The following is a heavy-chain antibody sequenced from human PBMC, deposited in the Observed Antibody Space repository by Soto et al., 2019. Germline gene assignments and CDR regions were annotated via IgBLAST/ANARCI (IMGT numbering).Heavy chain of an antibody. CDR2: INPNSGGT. D-gene: IGHD6-6*01. J-gene: IGHJ5*02. CDR3: ARDNSRPAARGGWFDP. V-gene: IGHV1-2*02. Sequence: ASVKVSCKASGYTFTGYYMHWVRQAPGQGLEWMGWINPNSGGTNYAQKFQGRVTMTRDTSISTAYMELSRLRSDDTAVYYCARDNSRPAARGGWFDPWGQGTLVTVSS. CDR1: GYTFTGYY.